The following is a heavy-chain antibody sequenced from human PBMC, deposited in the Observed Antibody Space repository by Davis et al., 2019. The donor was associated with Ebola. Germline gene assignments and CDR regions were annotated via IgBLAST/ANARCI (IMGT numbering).Heavy chain of an antibody. CDR3: ARDQSVAGHYTHSALGY. J-gene: IGHJ4*02. CDR2: IYTSGST. Sequence: PGGSLRLSCTVSGGSISSYYWSWIRQPAGKGLEWIGRIYTSGSTNYNPSLKSRVTMSVDTSKNQFSLKLSSVTAADTAVYYCARDQSVAGHYTHSALGYWGQGTLVTVSS. CDR1: GGSISSYY. D-gene: IGHD3-16*01. V-gene: IGHV4-4*07.